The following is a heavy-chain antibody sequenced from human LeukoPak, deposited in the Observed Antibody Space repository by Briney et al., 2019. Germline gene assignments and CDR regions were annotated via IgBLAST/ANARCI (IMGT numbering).Heavy chain of an antibody. Sequence: SQTLSLTCTVSGDSISSDNYYWNWIRQPPGKGLEWIGYIYYSGSTYYNPSLKSRITISVDTSKNQFSLKLTSVTAADTAVYYCARSVEDDYVWGDSRYGGYHFDYWGQGILVTVSS. V-gene: IGHV4-30-4*01. CDR2: IYYSGST. J-gene: IGHJ4*02. CDR3: ARSVEDDYVWGDSRYGGYHFDY. CDR1: GDSISSDNYY. D-gene: IGHD3-16*02.